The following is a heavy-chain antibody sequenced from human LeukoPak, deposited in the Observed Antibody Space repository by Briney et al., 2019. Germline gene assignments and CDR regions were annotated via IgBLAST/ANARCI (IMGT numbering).Heavy chain of an antibody. Sequence: ASVKVSCKASGYTFTSYYMHWVRQAPGQGLEWMGWINPNSGGTNYAQKFQGRVTMTWDTSISTTYMEMSRLRSDDTAVFYCASTGYGGTYDAFDIWGQGTMVTVSS. J-gene: IGHJ3*02. CDR1: GYTFTSYY. D-gene: IGHD4-23*01. CDR2: INPNSGGT. CDR3: ASTGYGGTYDAFDI. V-gene: IGHV1-2*02.